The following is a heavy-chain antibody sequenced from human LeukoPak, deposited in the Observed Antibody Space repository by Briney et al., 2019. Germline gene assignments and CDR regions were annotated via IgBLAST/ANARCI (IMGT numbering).Heavy chain of an antibody. CDR1: GGSFSGYY. CDR3: ARRIAAAGYSFDY. D-gene: IGHD6-13*01. V-gene: IGHV4-34*01. Sequence: SETLSLTCAVYGGSFSGYYWSWIRQPPGKGLEWIGEINHSGSTNYNPSLKSRVTISVDTSKNQFSLKLSSVTAADTAVYYCARRIAAAGYSFDYWGQGTLVTVSS. J-gene: IGHJ4*02. CDR2: INHSGST.